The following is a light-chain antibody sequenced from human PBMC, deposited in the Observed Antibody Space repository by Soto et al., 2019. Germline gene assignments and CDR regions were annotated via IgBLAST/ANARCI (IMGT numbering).Light chain of an antibody. CDR3: MQALQAPLT. CDR1: QSLLGINGYNY. CDR2: LGS. Sequence: DIVMTQSPLSLPVTPGEPASISCRSSQSLLGINGYNYLDWYLQKPGQSPQLLIYLGSIRASGGPERFSGRWARHKFTLKISRVEAEDVGLYYCMQALQAPLTFGQGTKVDIK. J-gene: IGKJ1*01. V-gene: IGKV2-28*01.